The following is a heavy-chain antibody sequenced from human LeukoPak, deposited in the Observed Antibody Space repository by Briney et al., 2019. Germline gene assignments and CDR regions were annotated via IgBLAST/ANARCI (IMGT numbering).Heavy chain of an antibody. CDR2: IDPSDSYT. CDR1: GYSFTSYW. Sequence: GESLKISCKGSGYSFTSYWISWVRQMPGKGLEWMGRIDPSDSYTNYSPSFQGHVTISADKSISTVYLQWSSLKASDTAMYYCARLPIAAAGDLEYFQHWGQGTLVTVSS. D-gene: IGHD6-13*01. CDR3: ARLPIAAAGDLEYFQH. V-gene: IGHV5-10-1*01. J-gene: IGHJ1*01.